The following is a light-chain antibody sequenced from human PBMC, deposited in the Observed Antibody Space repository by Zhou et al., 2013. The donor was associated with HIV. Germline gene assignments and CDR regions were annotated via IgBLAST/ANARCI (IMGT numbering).Light chain of an antibody. CDR1: QGIRNY. CDR3: QQTYSIPPYT. Sequence: DILMTQFPSSLSASIGDTVTITCRASQGIRNYLAWYQQKPGKAPKLLIYAASNLQSGVPSRFSGSGSGTDFTLTISSLQPEDFATYYCQQTYSIPPYTFGQGTKLEIK. J-gene: IGKJ2*01. CDR2: AAS. V-gene: IGKV1-39*01.